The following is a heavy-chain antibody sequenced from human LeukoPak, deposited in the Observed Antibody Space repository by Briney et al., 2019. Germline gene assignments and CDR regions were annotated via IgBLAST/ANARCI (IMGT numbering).Heavy chain of an antibody. V-gene: IGHV3-23*01. CDR2: ISGYGGST. J-gene: IGHJ4*02. Sequence: GGSLRLSCAASGFTFNNYAMSWVRQAPGKGLEWGSTISGYGGSTYHADSVKGRFTISRDNSKNTLYLQMNSLRAEDTAVYYCAKDAYDISGYCPYWGQGTLVTVSS. D-gene: IGHD3-22*01. CDR3: AKDAYDISGYCPY. CDR1: GFTFNNYA.